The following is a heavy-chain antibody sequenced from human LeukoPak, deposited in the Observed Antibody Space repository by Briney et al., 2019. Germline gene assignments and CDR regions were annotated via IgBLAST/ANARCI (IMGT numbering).Heavy chain of an antibody. J-gene: IGHJ4*02. CDR2: SNHSGRT. V-gene: IGHV4-34*01. CDR3: ASGYSSGRGDY. CDR1: GGAFSGYY. Sequence: SETLSLTCAVYGGAFSGYYWSWIRQPPGKGLEWIGESNHSGRTNFNPSLKSRVTISVDTSKNQFSLKLNSVTAADTAVYYCASGYSSGRGDYWGQGTLVTVSS. D-gene: IGHD6-19*01.